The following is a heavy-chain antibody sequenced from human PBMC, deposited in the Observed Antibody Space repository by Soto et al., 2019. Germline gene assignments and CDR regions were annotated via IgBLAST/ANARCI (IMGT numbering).Heavy chain of an antibody. Sequence: ASVKVSCKASGYTFTSYYMHWVRQAPGQGLGWMGFINPSGSSTTYAQRFQGRVTMTRDTSTSTVYMELSSLRSEDTAVYYCARVNLEGSYLYAMVVWGQGTQVTVSS. J-gene: IGHJ4*02. CDR3: ARVNLEGSYLYAMVV. CDR1: GYTFTSYY. D-gene: IGHD5-18*01. CDR2: INPSGSST. V-gene: IGHV1-46*01.